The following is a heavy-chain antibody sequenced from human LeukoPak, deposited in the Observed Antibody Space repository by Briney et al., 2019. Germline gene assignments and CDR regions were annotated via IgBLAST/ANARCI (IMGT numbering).Heavy chain of an antibody. CDR2: IWYDGSNK. V-gene: IGHV3-33*01. J-gene: IGHJ4*02. CDR3: ARARTTRGFDY. CDR1: GFTFNSYG. Sequence: GGSLRLSCAASGFTFNSYGIHWVRQAPGKGLEWVAFIWYDGSNKYYADSVKGRFTMSRDNSKNTLYLQMNSLRAEDTAVYYCARARTTRGFDYWGQGTLVTVSS. D-gene: IGHD4-17*01.